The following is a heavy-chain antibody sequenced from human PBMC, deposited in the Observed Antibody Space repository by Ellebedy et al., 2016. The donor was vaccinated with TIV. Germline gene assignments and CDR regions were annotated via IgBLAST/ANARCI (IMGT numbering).Heavy chain of an antibody. D-gene: IGHD1-1*01. CDR3: ARETGTTLTTWFNP. CDR2: INTYNGNT. CDR1: GYTFTSHG. V-gene: IGHV1-18*01. J-gene: IGHJ5*02. Sequence: AASVKVSCKASGYTFTSHGITWVRQAPGQGLEWMGRINTYNGNTNYAQKFQGRVTMTTETSTSTAYMELRSLRSDDTAVYYCARETGTTLTTWFNPWGQGTLVTVSS.